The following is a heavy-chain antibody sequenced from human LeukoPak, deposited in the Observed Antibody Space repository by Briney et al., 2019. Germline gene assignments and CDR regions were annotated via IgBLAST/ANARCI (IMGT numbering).Heavy chain of an antibody. V-gene: IGHV3-21*01. CDR1: GFTFSTYS. Sequence: GGSLRLSCAVSGFTFSTYSMTWVRQAPGKGLEWVSSISSSSRNTYYADSVRGRFTISRDNAKNSLYLQMNSLRAEDTAVYYCARGGTFGVDISDYWGQGTLVTVSS. CDR2: ISSSSRNT. J-gene: IGHJ4*02. D-gene: IGHD3-3*01. CDR3: ARGGTFGVDISDY.